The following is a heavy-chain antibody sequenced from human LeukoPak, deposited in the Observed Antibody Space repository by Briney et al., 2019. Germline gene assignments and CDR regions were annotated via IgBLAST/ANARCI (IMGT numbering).Heavy chain of an antibody. V-gene: IGHV4-38-2*01. J-gene: IGHJ5*02. D-gene: IGHD3-10*01. CDR3: ARRGYYYGSGRYVWYWFDP. CDR2: IYHSGST. CDR1: GYSISSGYY. Sequence: PSETLSLTCAVSGYSISSGYYWGWIRQPPGKGLEWIGSIYHSGSTYYNPSLKSRVTISVDTSKNQFSLKLSSVTAADTAVYYCARRGYYYGSGRYVWYWFDPWGQGTLVTVSS.